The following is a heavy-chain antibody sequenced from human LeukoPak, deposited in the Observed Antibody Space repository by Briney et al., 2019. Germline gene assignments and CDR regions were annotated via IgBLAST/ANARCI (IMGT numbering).Heavy chain of an antibody. CDR3: ARGTVVPSATYFFDY. V-gene: IGHV3-23*01. D-gene: IGHD2-2*01. CDR1: GFTFSTYA. J-gene: IGHJ4*02. CDR2: ISDNGGSK. Sequence: PGGSLRLSCAASGFTFSTYAMTWVRQAPGKGLEWVSAISDNGGSKYSADSVKGRFTISRDNSKNTLYLQMNSLTAEDTAVYYCARGTVVPSATYFFDYWGQGTLVVVSS.